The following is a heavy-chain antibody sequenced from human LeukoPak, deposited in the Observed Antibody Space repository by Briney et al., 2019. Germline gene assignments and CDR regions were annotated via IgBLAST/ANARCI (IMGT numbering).Heavy chain of an antibody. CDR1: GGFISSYY. CDR3: ARHISSEVFTLDY. CDR2: IYYSGST. V-gene: IGHV4-59*08. D-gene: IGHD2-21*01. J-gene: IGHJ4*02. Sequence: SETLSLTCTVSGGFISSYYWSWIRQPPGKGLEWIGYIYYSGSTNYNPSLKSRVTISVDTSKNQFSLKLSSVTAADTAVYYCARHISSEVFTLDYWGQGTLVTVSS.